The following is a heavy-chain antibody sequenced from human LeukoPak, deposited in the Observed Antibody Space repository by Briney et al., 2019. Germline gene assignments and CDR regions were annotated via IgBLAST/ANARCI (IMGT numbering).Heavy chain of an antibody. J-gene: IGHJ6*03. Sequence: PGGSLRLSCAASGFTFSSYSMNWVRQAPGKGLEWVSSISRTGSYIYYADLVKGRFTISRDNAKNSLYLQMNSLRAEDTAVYYCARDLRVLWFGGGYMDVWGKGTTVTISS. D-gene: IGHD3-10*01. CDR3: ARDLRVLWFGGGYMDV. CDR2: ISRTGSYI. V-gene: IGHV3-21*01. CDR1: GFTFSSYS.